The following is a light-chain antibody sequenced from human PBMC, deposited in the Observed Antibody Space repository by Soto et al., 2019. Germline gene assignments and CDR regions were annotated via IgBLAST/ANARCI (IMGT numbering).Light chain of an antibody. V-gene: IGKV3-15*01. CDR2: GAS. CDR1: QGVSRK. J-gene: IGKJ4*01. Sequence: EIVMTQSPATLSVAPGERVTFSCMASQGVSRKLAWYQHKPGQAPRLLISGASTGATGIPARFSGSGSGTEFTLTISSLKSEDCAIYYCQQYHTWTITFGGGTKVDNK. CDR3: QQYHTWTIT.